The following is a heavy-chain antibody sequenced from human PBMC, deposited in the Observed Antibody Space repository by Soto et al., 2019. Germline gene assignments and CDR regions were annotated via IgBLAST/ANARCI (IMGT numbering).Heavy chain of an antibody. D-gene: IGHD3-16*01. J-gene: IGHJ6*02. Sequence: SDTLSLTLTVPGCSISSYYWSWIRQPPGKGLEWIGYIYYSGSTNYNPSLKSRVTISVDTSKNQFSLKLSSVTAADTAVYYCARHNGHLYVGYYYDMDVWGQGTTVTVS. V-gene: IGHV4-59*08. CDR3: ARHNGHLYVGYYYDMDV. CDR2: IYYSGST. CDR1: GCSISSYY.